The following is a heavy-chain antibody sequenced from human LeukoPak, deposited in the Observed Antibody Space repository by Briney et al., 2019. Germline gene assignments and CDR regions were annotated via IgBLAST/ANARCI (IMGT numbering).Heavy chain of an antibody. V-gene: IGHV5-51*01. CDR1: GYSFTTYW. CDR3: ARRQGCSSSSCPPDS. D-gene: IGHD2-15*01. CDR2: IYPGDSDT. Sequence: GESLKISCRGSGYSFTTYWIGWVRGMPGKGLEWMGIIYPGDSDTRYSPSFQGQVTMSAAKSINTAYLQWSSLKASDTAMYYCARRQGCSSSSCPPDSWGQGTLVTVSS. J-gene: IGHJ4*02.